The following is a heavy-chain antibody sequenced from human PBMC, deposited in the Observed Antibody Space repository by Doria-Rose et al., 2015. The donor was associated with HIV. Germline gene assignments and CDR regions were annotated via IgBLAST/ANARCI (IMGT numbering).Heavy chain of an antibody. V-gene: IGHV3-30*04. CDR2: ISFDGSHQ. CDR3: ARVRLRSFDY. Sequence: HWVRQAPGKGLEWVALISFDGSHQYYADSVKGRFTISRDNSKNTLFLQMNSLRAEGTAAYYCARVRLRSFDYWGQGTLVTVSS. J-gene: IGHJ4*03. D-gene: IGHD6-25*01.